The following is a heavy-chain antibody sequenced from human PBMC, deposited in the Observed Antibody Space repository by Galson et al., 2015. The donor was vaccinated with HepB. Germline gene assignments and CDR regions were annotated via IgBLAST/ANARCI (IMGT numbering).Heavy chain of an antibody. Sequence: SLRLSCAASGFTFSSYAMSWVRQAPGKGLEWVSAISGSGGSTYYADSVKGRFTISRDNSKNTLYLQMTSLRAEDTAVYYCAKGRWVAGYYYDSSGYYPSVFDYWGQGTLVTVSS. CDR3: AKGRWVAGYYYDSSGYYPSVFDY. CDR1: GFTFSSYA. V-gene: IGHV3-23*01. J-gene: IGHJ4*02. CDR2: ISGSGGST. D-gene: IGHD3-22*01.